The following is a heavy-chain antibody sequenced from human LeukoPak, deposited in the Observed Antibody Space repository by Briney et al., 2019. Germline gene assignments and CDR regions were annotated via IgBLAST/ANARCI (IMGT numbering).Heavy chain of an antibody. Sequence: ASETLSLTCAVYGGSFSGYYWSWIRQPPGKGLEWIGEINHSGSTNYNPSLKSRVTISVDTSKNQFSLKLSSVTAADTAVYYCARLSGAGAYWYFDLWGRGTLVTVSS. CDR3: ARLSGAGAYWYFDL. V-gene: IGHV4-34*01. J-gene: IGHJ2*01. D-gene: IGHD1-26*01. CDR1: GGSFSGYY. CDR2: INHSGST.